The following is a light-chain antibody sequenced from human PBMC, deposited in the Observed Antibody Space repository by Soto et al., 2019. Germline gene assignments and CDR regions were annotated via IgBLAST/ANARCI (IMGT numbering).Light chain of an antibody. CDR3: QQYGDWPLT. Sequence: EIVVTQSPATLSVSPGERATLSCRASQSVRNNFAWYQQKPGQTPRLLIFATSTRATGVQARFSGSGSWTEFTLTISSLQSEDFAVYYWQQYGDWPLTFGGGDKVVIE. J-gene: IGKJ4*01. CDR1: QSVRNN. CDR2: ATS. V-gene: IGKV3-15*01.